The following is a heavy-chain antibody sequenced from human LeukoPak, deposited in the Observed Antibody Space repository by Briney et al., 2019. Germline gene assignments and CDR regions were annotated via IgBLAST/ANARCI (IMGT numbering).Heavy chain of an antibody. CDR2: INPNSGGT. Sequence: ASVKVSCKASGYTFTGYYMHWVRQAPGQGLEWMGWINPNSGGTNYAQKFQGRVTMTRDTSISTAYMELSRLRSDDTAVYYCATDLSASVTMVRGATIRNWFDPWGQGTLVTVSS. CDR3: ATDLSASVTMVRGATIRNWFDP. J-gene: IGHJ5*02. CDR1: GYTFTGYY. D-gene: IGHD3-10*01. V-gene: IGHV1-2*02.